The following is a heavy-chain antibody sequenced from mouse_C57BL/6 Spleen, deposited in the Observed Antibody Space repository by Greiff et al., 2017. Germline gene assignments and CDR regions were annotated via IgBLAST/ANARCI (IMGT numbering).Heavy chain of an antibody. Sequence: EVKLMESGGDLVKPGGSLKLSCAASGFTFSSYGMSWFRQTPDQRLEWVATISSGGSYPYYPDSVKGRFTISRDNAKNTLYLQMSSLKSEDTAMYYCARRYYDYDEGFAYWGQGTLVTVSA. CDR3: ARRYYDYDEGFAY. D-gene: IGHD2-4*01. CDR2: ISSGGSYP. V-gene: IGHV5-6*01. J-gene: IGHJ3*01. CDR1: GFTFSSYG.